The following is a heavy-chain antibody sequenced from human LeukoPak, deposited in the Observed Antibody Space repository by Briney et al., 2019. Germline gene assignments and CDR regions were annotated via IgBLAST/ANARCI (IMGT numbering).Heavy chain of an antibody. CDR2: IRSGGGSS. CDR3: AKGPPFSSSWYFDY. D-gene: IGHD6-13*01. J-gene: IGHJ4*02. V-gene: IGHV3-23*01. CDR1: GFTFSSHD. Sequence: GGSLRLSCAASGFTFSSHDMSWVRQAPGKGMEWVSAIRSGGGSSFYADSVKGRFTISRDNPKNTLYLQMNSLRAEDTAVYYCAKGPPFSSSWYFDYWAQGTLVTVSS.